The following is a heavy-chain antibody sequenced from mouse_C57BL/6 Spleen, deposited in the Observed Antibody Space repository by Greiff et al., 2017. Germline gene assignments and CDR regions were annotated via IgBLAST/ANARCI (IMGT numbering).Heavy chain of an antibody. Sequence: DVQLVESGPGLVKPSQSLSLTCSVTGYSITSGYYWNWIRQFPGNKLEWMGYISYDGSNNYNPSLKNRISITRDTSKNQFFLKLNSVTTEDTATYYCARLGGYDEDYWGQGTTLTVSS. D-gene: IGHD2-2*01. CDR1: GYSITSGYY. CDR3: ARLGGYDEDY. CDR2: ISYDGSN. V-gene: IGHV3-6*01. J-gene: IGHJ2*01.